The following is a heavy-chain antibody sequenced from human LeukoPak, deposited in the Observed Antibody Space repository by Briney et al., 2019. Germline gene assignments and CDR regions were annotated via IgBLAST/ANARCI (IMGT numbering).Heavy chain of an antibody. D-gene: IGHD6-13*01. CDR2: INHIGST. CDR3: ARVRRSYSSSWYYFDY. CDR1: GVSFSGDY. J-gene: IGHJ4*02. V-gene: IGHV4-34*01. Sequence: SETLSLTCAVYGVSFSGDYWSGLRQPPGKGLEGIGEINHIGSTNYNPSLKSRHTISVDTSKNHFSPELSSVAPADPPIFFFARVRRSYSSSWYYFDYWGQGTLVTVSS.